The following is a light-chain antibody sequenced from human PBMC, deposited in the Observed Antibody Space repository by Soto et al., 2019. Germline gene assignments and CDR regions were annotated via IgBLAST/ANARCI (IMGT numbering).Light chain of an antibody. CDR2: GAS. CDR3: QQFATSPRT. Sequence: EIVSTPSPGTPSLSPGERAPLSCRASQSISTPSLTWYQQRPGQPPRLLIYGASNRATDIADRFSGSGSGTDFTLTISGVEPEDFAVYYCQQFATSPRTFGQGTKVDIK. V-gene: IGKV3-20*01. J-gene: IGKJ1*01. CDR1: QSISTPS.